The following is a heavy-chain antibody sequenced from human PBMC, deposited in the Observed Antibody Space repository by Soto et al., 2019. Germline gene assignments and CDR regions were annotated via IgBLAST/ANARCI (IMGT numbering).Heavy chain of an antibody. CDR1: GYTFTSYG. Sequence: ASVKVSCKASGYTFTSYGISWVRQAPGQGLEWIGLISAYNGNTNYARKLQGRVTMTTDTSTSTAYMELRSLRSDDTAVYYCARPHSTVYDFWTDGMDVWGQGTTVTVSS. D-gene: IGHD3-3*01. V-gene: IGHV1-18*01. CDR3: ARPHSTVYDFWTDGMDV. J-gene: IGHJ6*02. CDR2: ISAYNGNT.